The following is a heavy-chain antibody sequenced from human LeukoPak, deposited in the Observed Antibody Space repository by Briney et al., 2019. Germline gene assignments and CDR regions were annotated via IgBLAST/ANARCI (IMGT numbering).Heavy chain of an antibody. Sequence: PPQTLSLTCTVSGGSISSGDYYWSWIRQPPGKGLEWIGYIYYSGSTYYNPSLKSRVTISVDTSKNQFSLKLSSVTAADTAVYYCARDPIFGAKHAFDIWGQGTMVTVSS. D-gene: IGHD3-3*01. CDR2: IYYSGST. CDR1: GGSISSGDYY. J-gene: IGHJ3*02. V-gene: IGHV4-30-4*08. CDR3: ARDPIFGAKHAFDI.